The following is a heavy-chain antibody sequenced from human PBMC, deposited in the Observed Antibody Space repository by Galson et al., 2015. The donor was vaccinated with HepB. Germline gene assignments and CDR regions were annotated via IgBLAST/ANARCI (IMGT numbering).Heavy chain of an antibody. V-gene: IGHV3-30-3*01. Sequence: SLRLSCAASGFTFSSYAMHWVRQAPGKGLEWVAVISYDGSNRYYADSVKGRFTISRDNSKNTLYLQMNSLRAEDTAVYYCARSFLEWLLYYPLDYWGQGTLVTVSS. CDR2: ISYDGSNR. D-gene: IGHD3-3*01. CDR1: GFTFSSYA. J-gene: IGHJ4*02. CDR3: ARSFLEWLLYYPLDY.